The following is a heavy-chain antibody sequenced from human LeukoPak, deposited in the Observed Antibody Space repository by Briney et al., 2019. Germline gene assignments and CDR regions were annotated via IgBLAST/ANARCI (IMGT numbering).Heavy chain of an antibody. CDR1: GFTFRNYA. V-gene: IGHV3-30*18. D-gene: IGHD5-18*01. Sequence: PGGSLRLSCAASGFTFRNYAMHWVRQAPGKGLEWVAIISQDGNSKYYADSVKGRFTISRDISKNTLYLQMSSLRADDSALYYCAKDSDTALVFGDQGTLVTVSS. CDR3: AKDSDTALVF. J-gene: IGHJ4*02. CDR2: ISQDGNSK.